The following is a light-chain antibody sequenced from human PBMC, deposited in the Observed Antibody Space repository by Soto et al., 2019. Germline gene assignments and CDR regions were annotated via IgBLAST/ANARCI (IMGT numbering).Light chain of an antibody. V-gene: IGKV1-39*01. CDR3: QQSHSTPLT. CDR1: QSISYY. J-gene: IGKJ1*01. CDR2: AAS. Sequence: DIQMTQSPSSLSASVGDRVTITCRASQSISYYLNWYQQKPGQAPKLLIYAASRLQSGVPSRFSGSGSGTDFTLTISSLQPEDFATYYCQQSHSTPLTFGQGPKMEIK.